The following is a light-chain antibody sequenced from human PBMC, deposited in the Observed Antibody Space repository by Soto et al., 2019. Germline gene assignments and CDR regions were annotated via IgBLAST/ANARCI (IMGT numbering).Light chain of an antibody. CDR2: GAS. V-gene: IGKV3-15*01. Sequence: EIVMTQSPATLSVSPGERATLSCRASQSVSSNLAWYQQKPGRAPRLLIYGASTRATGIPARFSGSGSGTEFTLTISSLQSEDSAVYYCQQYNNWRTFGQGTKVEIK. CDR3: QQYNNWRT. CDR1: QSVSSN. J-gene: IGKJ1*01.